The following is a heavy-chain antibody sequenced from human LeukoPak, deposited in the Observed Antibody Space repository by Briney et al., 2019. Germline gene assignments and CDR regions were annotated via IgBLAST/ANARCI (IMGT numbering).Heavy chain of an antibody. CDR3: ARHWYGGNFLFDY. Sequence: PSETLSLTCTVSGGSINSYYWTWIRQPPGRGLEWLGSIYYTGTTSYNSSLKSRVTISIDTSKNQFSLNLNSVTAADTAVYYCARHWYGGNFLFDYWGQGTLITVSS. V-gene: IGHV4-59*08. CDR2: IYYTGTT. J-gene: IGHJ4*02. D-gene: IGHD4-23*01. CDR1: GGSINSYY.